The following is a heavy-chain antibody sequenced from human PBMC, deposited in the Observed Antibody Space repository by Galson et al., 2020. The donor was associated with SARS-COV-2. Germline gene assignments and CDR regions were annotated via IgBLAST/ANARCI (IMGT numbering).Heavy chain of an antibody. J-gene: IGHJ4*02. Sequence: ASVKVSCKASGYSFTGYYMHWVRQAPGQGLEWMGWINPNSGSTSYAQNFQDRVTMTRDTSINTAYMELSRLRSDDMAVYYCAKGTLYYYNSGSYRFDSWGQGTLVTVSS. CDR1: GYSFTGYY. CDR2: INPNSGST. CDR3: AKGTLYYYNSGSYRFDS. D-gene: IGHD3-10*01. V-gene: IGHV1-2*02.